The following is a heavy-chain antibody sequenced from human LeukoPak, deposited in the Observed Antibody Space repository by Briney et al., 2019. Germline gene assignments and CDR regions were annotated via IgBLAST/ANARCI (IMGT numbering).Heavy chain of an antibody. J-gene: IGHJ4*02. V-gene: IGHV4-39*01. CDR2: LHASRSSSYNHLGGRP. CDR3: ARPFSGSVSPFDY. Sequence: KTSETLSLTCTVSGGSISSSSYEWGWIRQPPGKGLEWIGSLHASRSSSYNHLGGRPSYNPSLKTRVSITVDTSTTQFPLTLSSVTAADTAVYFCARPFSGSVSPFDYWGQGILVIVSS. CDR1: GGSISSSSYE. D-gene: IGHD1-26*01.